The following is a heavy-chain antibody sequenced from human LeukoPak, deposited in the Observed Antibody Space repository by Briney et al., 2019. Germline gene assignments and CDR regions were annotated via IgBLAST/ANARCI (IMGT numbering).Heavy chain of an antibody. V-gene: IGHV3-48*03. J-gene: IGHJ4*02. D-gene: IGHD4-17*01. CDR2: ISSSGSTI. Sequence: PGGSLRLSCAASGFTFSSYEMNWVRQAPGKGLEWVSYISSSGSTIYYADSVKGRFTISRDNAKNSLYLQMNSLRAEDTAVYYCERVVTTNFDYWGQGTLVTVSS. CDR3: ERVVTTNFDY. CDR1: GFTFSSYE.